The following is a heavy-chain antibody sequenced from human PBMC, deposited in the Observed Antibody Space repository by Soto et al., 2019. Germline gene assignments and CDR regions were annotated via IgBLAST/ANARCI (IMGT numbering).Heavy chain of an antibody. J-gene: IGHJ6*02. V-gene: IGHV4-34*01. CDR1: GGSVSGYY. D-gene: IGHD3-10*01. CDR2: INHSGST. CDR3: ARGQGVRGVIIPGINYYYYYGMDV. Sequence: SETLSLTCAVYGGSVSGYYWSWIRQPPGKGLEWIGEINHSGSTNYNPSLKSRVTISVDTSKNQFSLKLSSVTAADTAVYYCARGQGVRGVIIPGINYYYYYGMDVWGQGTTVTV.